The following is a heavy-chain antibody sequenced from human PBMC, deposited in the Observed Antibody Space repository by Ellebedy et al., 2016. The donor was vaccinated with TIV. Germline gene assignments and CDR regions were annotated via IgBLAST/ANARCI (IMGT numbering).Heavy chain of an antibody. Sequence: AASVKVSCKASGGTISSYIISWVRQAPGQGLEWMGGINPIFGSANYAQKFQGRVTITADESTSTAYLELSSLRSEDTAVYYCARATDAYTMYYLDYWGQGTLVTVSS. CDR3: ARATDAYTMYYLDY. J-gene: IGHJ4*02. V-gene: IGHV1-69*13. CDR2: INPIFGSA. CDR1: GGTISSYI. D-gene: IGHD5-24*01.